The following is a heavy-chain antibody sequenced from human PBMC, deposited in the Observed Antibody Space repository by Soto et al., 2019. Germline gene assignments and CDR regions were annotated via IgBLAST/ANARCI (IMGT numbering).Heavy chain of an antibody. Sequence: SETLSLTCTVSGGSISSGDYYWSWIRQPPGKGLEWIEYIYYSGSTYYNPSLKSRVTISVDTSKNQFSLKLSSVTAADTAVYYCASSYSRGAFDYWGQGTLVTVSS. J-gene: IGHJ4*02. CDR3: ASSYSRGAFDY. CDR1: GGSISSGDYY. D-gene: IGHD6-13*01. CDR2: IYYSGST. V-gene: IGHV4-30-4*01.